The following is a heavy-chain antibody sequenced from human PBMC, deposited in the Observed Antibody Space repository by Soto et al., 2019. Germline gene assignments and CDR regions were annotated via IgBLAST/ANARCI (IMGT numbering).Heavy chain of an antibody. V-gene: IGHV3-30-3*02. CDR3: AKLPYSNYEGGFDY. Sequence: PXGSLRLSCAASGVTFSSYAMHWVRQAPGKGLEWVAVISYDGSNKYYADSVKGRFTISRDNSKNTLYLQMNSLRAEDTAVYYCAKLPYSNYEGGFDYWGQGTLVTVSS. CDR2: ISYDGSNK. D-gene: IGHD4-4*01. CDR1: GVTFSSYA. J-gene: IGHJ4*02.